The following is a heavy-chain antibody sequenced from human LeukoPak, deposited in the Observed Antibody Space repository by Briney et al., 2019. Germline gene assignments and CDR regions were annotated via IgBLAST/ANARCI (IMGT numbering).Heavy chain of an antibody. V-gene: IGHV3-53*01. CDR1: GFTVSSNY. D-gene: IGHD3-10*01. CDR2: IYSGGST. CDR3: ASRVGIRGAYYFDY. Sequence: GGSLRLSCAASGFTVSSNYMSWVRRAPGKGLEWVSVIYSGGSTYDADSVKGRFTISRDNSKNTLYLQMNSLRDEDTAVYYCASRVGIRGAYYFDYWGQGTLVTVSS. J-gene: IGHJ4*02.